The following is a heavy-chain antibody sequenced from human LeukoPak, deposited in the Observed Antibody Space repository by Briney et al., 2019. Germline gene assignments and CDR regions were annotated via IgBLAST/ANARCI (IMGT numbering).Heavy chain of an antibody. CDR2: IYPGDSDT. J-gene: IGHJ4*02. Sequence: KVSCKASGYTFTSYWIGWVRQMPGKGLEWMGIIYPGDSDTRYSPSFQGQVTISADKSISTAYLQWSSLKASDTAMYYCARLRDGYNHFDYWGQGTLVTVSS. CDR1: GYTFTSYW. CDR3: ARLRDGYNHFDY. D-gene: IGHD5-24*01. V-gene: IGHV5-51*01.